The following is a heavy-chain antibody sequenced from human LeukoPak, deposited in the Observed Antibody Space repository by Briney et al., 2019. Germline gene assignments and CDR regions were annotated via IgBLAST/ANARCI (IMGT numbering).Heavy chain of an antibody. CDR3: AREPSPHGSGRVFGAFDI. CDR1: GYTFTSYG. CDR2: IIPIFGTA. J-gene: IGHJ3*02. Sequence: ASVKVSCKASGYTFTSYGISWVRQAPGQGLEWMGGIIPIFGTANYAQKFQGRVTITADESTSTAYMELSSLRSEDTAVYYCAREPSPHGSGRVFGAFDIWGQGTMVTVSS. V-gene: IGHV1-69*13. D-gene: IGHD3-10*01.